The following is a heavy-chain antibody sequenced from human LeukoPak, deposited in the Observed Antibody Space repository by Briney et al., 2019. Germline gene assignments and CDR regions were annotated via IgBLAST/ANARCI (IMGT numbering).Heavy chain of an antibody. D-gene: IGHD2-2*01. Sequence: GGSLRLSCTASGFTFGDYAMSWVRQAPGKGLEWVGFIRSKAYGGTTEYAASVKGRFTTSRADYKSIAYLQMHSLKTEDTAVYYCTRVEGCSSTNCLDYYYYYYMDVWGKGTTVTVSS. CDR3: TRVEGCSSTNCLDYYYYYYMDV. V-gene: IGHV3-49*04. J-gene: IGHJ6*03. CDR2: IRSKAYGGTT. CDR1: GFTFGDYA.